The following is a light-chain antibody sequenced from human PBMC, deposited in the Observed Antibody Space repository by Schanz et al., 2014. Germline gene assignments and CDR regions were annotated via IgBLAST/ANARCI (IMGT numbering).Light chain of an antibody. Sequence: DIQMTQSPSSVSASVGDRVTITCRASQGITSWLAWYQQKPGKAPKLLIYDASSLQTGVPSRFSGSGSGTDFTLTISSLQPDDFATYYCQQYDTYWTFGQGTKVEIK. CDR3: QQYDTYWT. V-gene: IGKV1D-16*01. CDR1: QGITSW. J-gene: IGKJ1*01. CDR2: DAS.